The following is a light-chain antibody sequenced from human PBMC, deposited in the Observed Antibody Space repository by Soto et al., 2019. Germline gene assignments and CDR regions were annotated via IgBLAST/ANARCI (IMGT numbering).Light chain of an antibody. CDR3: GADHGSWSNFVYVV. J-gene: IGLJ2*01. CDR1: SGYSNYK. Sequence: QLVLTQPPSASASLGASVTLTCTLSSGYSNYKVDWYQQRPGKGPRFVMRVGTGGIVGSKGDGIPDRFSVLGSGLNRYLTIKNIQEEDESDYHCGADHGSWSNFVYVVFGGGTQLTVL. CDR2: VGTGGIVG. V-gene: IGLV9-49*01.